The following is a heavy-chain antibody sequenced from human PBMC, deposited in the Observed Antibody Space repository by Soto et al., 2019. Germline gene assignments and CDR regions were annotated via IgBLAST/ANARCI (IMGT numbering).Heavy chain of an antibody. D-gene: IGHD1-1*01. CDR2: IYYTGST. CDR1: GGSVSSGSYY. CDR3: AREQLATHRNREYYYYYGMDV. V-gene: IGHV4-61*01. J-gene: IGHJ6*02. Sequence: PSETLSLTCTVSGGSVSSGSYYWSWIRQPPGKGLEWIGYIYYTGSTNHNPSLKSRVTISVDTSKNQFSLKLSSVTAAGTAVYYCAREQLATHRNREYYYYYGMDVWGQGTTVTVSS.